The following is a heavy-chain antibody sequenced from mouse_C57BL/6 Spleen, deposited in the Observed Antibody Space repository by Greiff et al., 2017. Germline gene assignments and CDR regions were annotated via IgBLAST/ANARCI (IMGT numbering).Heavy chain of an antibody. CDR1: GYTFTSYW. CDR2: IYPSDSET. D-gene: IGHD1-1*01. CDR3: ASSLYYGSSC. V-gene: IGHV1-61*01. Sequence: QVQLQQPGAELVRPGSSVKLSCKASGYTFTSYWMDWVKQRPGQGLEWIGNIYPSDSETHYNQKFKDKATLTVDKSSSTAYMQLSSLTSEDSAVYYCASSLYYGSSCWGQGTTLTVSS. J-gene: IGHJ2*01.